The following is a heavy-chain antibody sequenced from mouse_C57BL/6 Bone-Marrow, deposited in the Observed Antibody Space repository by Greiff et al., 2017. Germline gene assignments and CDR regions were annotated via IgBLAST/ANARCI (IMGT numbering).Heavy chain of an antibody. CDR3: ARGPATVVERLAYYAMDY. V-gene: IGHV5-12*01. CDR1: GFTFSDYY. D-gene: IGHD1-1*01. J-gene: IGHJ4*01. Sequence: EVKLMESGGGLVQPGGSLKLSCAASGFTFSDYYMYWVRQTPEKRLEWVAYISNGGGSTYYPDTVKGRFTISRDNAKNTLYLQMSRLKSEDTAMYYCARGPATVVERLAYYAMDYWGQGTSVTVSS. CDR2: ISNGGGST.